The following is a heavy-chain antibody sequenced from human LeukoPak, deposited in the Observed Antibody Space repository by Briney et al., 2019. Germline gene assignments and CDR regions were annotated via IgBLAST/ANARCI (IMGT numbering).Heavy chain of an antibody. D-gene: IGHD3-10*01. V-gene: IGHV4-59*01. Sequence: GSLRLSCAASGFTFSSYWMSWIRQPPGKGLEWIGYIYYSGSTNYNPSLKSRVTISVDTSKNQFSLKLSSVTAADTAVYYCARVTMVRGLGYYYYYMDVWGKGTTVTVSS. CDR3: ARVTMVRGLGYYYYYMDV. CDR1: GFTFSSYW. CDR2: IYYSGST. J-gene: IGHJ6*03.